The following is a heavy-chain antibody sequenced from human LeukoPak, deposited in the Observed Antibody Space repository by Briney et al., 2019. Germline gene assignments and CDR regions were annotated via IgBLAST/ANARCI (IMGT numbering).Heavy chain of an antibody. Sequence: PSETLSLTCTVSGGSINSYYWSWIRQPPGKGLECIGYIHYTGSTNYNPSLKSRVTISVDTSKNQFSLKLSSVTAADTAVYYCARKRGIVAAKNRIFDYWGQGTLVTVSS. D-gene: IGHD6-13*01. V-gene: IGHV4-59*12. CDR2: IHYTGST. CDR1: GGSINSYY. J-gene: IGHJ4*02. CDR3: ARKRGIVAAKNRIFDY.